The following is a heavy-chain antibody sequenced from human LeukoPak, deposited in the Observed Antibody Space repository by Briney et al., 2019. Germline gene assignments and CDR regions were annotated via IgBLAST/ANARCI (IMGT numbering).Heavy chain of an antibody. V-gene: IGHV4-59*12. CDR3: ARSGIQLWLDYSDY. CDR2: IYYSGST. D-gene: IGHD5-18*01. Sequence: PSETLSLTCTVSGGSISSYYWSWIRQPPGKGLEWIGYIYYSGSTNYNPSLKSRVTISVDTSKNQFSLKLSSVTAADTAVYYCARSGIQLWLDYSDYWGQGTLVTVSS. J-gene: IGHJ4*02. CDR1: GGSISSYY.